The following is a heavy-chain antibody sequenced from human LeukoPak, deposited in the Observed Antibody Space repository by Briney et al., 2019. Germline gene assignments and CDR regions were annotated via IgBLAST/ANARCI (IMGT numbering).Heavy chain of an antibody. V-gene: IGHV4-59*01. CDR1: GGSISSFY. J-gene: IGHJ3*02. CDR3: AREPAYCGGDCSVGALDM. D-gene: IGHD2-21*02. CDR2: ISYTWST. Sequence: SETLSLTCTVSGGSISSFYWSWIRLPPGKGLEWIGYISYTWSTNYHPSFKSRVTTSIDTSKNQFSLNLTSVTAADTAVYYCAREPAYCGGDCSVGALDMWGQGTMVTVSS.